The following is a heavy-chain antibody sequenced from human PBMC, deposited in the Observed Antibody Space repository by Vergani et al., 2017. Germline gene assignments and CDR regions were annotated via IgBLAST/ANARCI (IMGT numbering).Heavy chain of an antibody. Sequence: QVQLVQSGAEVKKPGSSVKVSCKASGGTFSSYTISWVRQAPGQGLEWMGRIIPILGIANYAQKFQGRVTITADKSTSTAYMELSSLRSEDTAVYYCARGQRAYGGKGQFDPWGQGTLVTVSS. V-gene: IGHV1-69*02. J-gene: IGHJ5*02. CDR1: GGTFSSYT. CDR2: IIPILGIA. D-gene: IGHD2-21*01. CDR3: ARGQRAYGGKGQFDP.